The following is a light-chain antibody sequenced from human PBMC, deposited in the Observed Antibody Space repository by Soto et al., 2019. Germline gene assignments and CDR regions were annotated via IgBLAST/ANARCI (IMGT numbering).Light chain of an antibody. J-gene: IGLJ3*02. Sequence: QSALTQPRSVSGSPGQSVTISCTGTSSDVGGYNYVSWYQQHPGKAPKLMIYDVSKRPSGVPDRFSGSKSGNTATLTISGLQAEDGAEYYCCSYAGSYTWVFGGGTKLTV. V-gene: IGLV2-11*01. CDR2: DVS. CDR1: SSDVGGYNY. CDR3: CSYAGSYTWV.